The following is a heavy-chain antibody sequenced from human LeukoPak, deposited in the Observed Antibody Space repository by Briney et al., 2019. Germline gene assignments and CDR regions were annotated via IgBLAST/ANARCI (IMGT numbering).Heavy chain of an antibody. CDR1: GFTXTSSA. CDR2: IVVGSGNT. V-gene: IGHV1-58*02. Sequence: SVKVSCKASGFTXTSSAMQGVRQARGQRLEWIGWIVVGSGNTNYAQKFQERVTITRDMSTSTAYMELTSLRSEDTAVYYCAADLNYYDSSGSGDYWGQGTLVTVSS. CDR3: AADLNYYDSSGSGDY. D-gene: IGHD3-22*01. J-gene: IGHJ4*02.